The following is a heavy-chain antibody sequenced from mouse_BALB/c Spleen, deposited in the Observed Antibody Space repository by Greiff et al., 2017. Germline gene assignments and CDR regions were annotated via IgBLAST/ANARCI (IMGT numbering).Heavy chain of an antibody. J-gene: IGHJ3*01. CDR3: ARSEGYYGYERPWFAY. Sequence: VQLQQSGAELVKPGASVKLSCTASGFNIKDTYMHWVKQRPEQGLEWIGRIDPANGNTKYDPKFQGKATITADTSSNTAYLQLSSLTSEDTAVYYCARSEGYYGYERPWFAYWGQGTLVTVSA. CDR2: IDPANGNT. D-gene: IGHD1-2*01. V-gene: IGHV14-3*02. CDR1: GFNIKDTY.